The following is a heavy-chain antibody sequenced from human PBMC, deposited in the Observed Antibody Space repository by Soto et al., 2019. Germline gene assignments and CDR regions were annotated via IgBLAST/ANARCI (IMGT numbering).Heavy chain of an antibody. V-gene: IGHV4-59*01. CDR1: GDSISSYY. CDR3: ARVRRGDYVHFDY. D-gene: IGHD4-17*01. CDR2: IYYSGST. J-gene: IGHJ4*02. Sequence: QVQLQESGPGLVKPSETLSLTCTVSGDSISSYYWSWIRQPPRKGLEWIGYIYYSGSTNYNPSLKSRVTVSVDTSKNPFSLKLSSVTTADTAVYYCARVRRGDYVHFDYCGQGTLVTVS.